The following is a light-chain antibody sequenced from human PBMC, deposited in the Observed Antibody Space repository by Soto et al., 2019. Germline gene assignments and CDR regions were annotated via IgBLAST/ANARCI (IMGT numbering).Light chain of an antibody. CDR2: ATS. Sequence: DIQMTQSPPSLSASVGDRVTITCRASKGINNYLAWFPQQPGTAPKPLIYATSTLHSGVPSRFTGSGSGTEFTLTITSLQPEDFVTYYCQQYNSYPWTFGQGTKVEVK. V-gene: IGKV1-16*01. CDR1: KGINNY. CDR3: QQYNSYPWT. J-gene: IGKJ1*01.